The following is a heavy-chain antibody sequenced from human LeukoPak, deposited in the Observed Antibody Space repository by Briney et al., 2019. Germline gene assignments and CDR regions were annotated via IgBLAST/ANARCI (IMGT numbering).Heavy chain of an antibody. D-gene: IGHD2-21*01. V-gene: IGHV3-15*01. J-gene: IGHJ4*02. Sequence: GGSLRLSCAASGFTFSDYYMSWIRQAPGKGLEWVGRIKSNSDGGTTDYAASVKGRFTISRDDSKNTVYLQMNSLKTEDTAVYYCLWWDYWGQGTLVTVSS. CDR2: IKSNSDGGTT. CDR3: LWWDY. CDR1: GFTFSDYY.